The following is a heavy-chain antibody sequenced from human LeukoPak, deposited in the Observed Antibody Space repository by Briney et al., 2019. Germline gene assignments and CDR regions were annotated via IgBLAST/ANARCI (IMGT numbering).Heavy chain of an antibody. CDR1: GGSFNSTSYY. Sequence: SETLSLTCSVSGGSFNSTSYYWGWIRQPPGKGLEWIANIYHTGSTYYNPSLKSRVIISVDTSANQFSLKLNSVTAADTAVYYCAIPIRSRDKNWFDPWGQGILVTVSS. D-gene: IGHD3-10*01. CDR3: AIPIRSRDKNWFDP. CDR2: IYHTGST. J-gene: IGHJ5*02. V-gene: IGHV4-39*01.